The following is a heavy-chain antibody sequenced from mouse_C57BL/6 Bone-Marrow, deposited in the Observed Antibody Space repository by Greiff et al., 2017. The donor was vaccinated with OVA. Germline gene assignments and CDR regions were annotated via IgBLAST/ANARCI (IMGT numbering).Heavy chain of an antibody. D-gene: IGHD1-1*01. Sequence: VQLQQSVAELVRPGASVKLSCTASGFNIKNTYMHWVKQRPEQGLEWIGRIDPANGNTKYAPKFQGKATITADTSSNTAYLQLSSLTSEDSAVYFCARDYGSSGGYYYAMDYWGQGTSVTVSS. V-gene: IGHV14-3*01. J-gene: IGHJ4*01. CDR2: IDPANGNT. CDR1: GFNIKNTY. CDR3: ARDYGSSGGYYYAMDY.